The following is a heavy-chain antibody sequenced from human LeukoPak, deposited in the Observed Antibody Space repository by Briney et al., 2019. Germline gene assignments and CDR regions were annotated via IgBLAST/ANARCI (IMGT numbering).Heavy chain of an antibody. CDR2: IYYSGST. V-gene: IGHV4-39*01. Sequence: SETLSLTCTVSGGSISSSSYYWGWIRQPPGKGLEWIGCIYYSGSTYYNPSLKSRVTISVDTSKNHFSLKLSSVTAADTAVYYCAKQPREDIVVVVAANWFDPWGQGTLVTVSS. CDR1: GGSISSSSYY. CDR3: AKQPREDIVVVVAANWFDP. J-gene: IGHJ5*02. D-gene: IGHD2-15*01.